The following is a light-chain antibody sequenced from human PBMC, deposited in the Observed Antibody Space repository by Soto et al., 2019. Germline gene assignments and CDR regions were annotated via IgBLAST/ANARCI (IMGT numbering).Light chain of an antibody. V-gene: IGKV1-5*01. CDR1: QSISSW. Sequence: DIQMTQSPSTLSASVGDRLTITCRASQSISSWLAWYQQKPGKAPXXLIYDASSLESGVPSRFSGSGSGTEFTLTISSLQPDDFATYYCQHYNSYSTFGQGTKVDIK. CDR3: QHYNSYST. J-gene: IGKJ1*01. CDR2: DAS.